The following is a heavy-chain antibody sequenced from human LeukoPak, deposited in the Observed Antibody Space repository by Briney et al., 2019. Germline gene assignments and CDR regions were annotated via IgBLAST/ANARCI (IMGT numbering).Heavy chain of an antibody. Sequence: GGTLRLSCEASGFAFSSYGMSWVRQAPGKGLEWLSHISSSSSTIYYADSVKGRFTISRDNAKNSLYLQMNSLRAEDTAVYYCERDPDYWGQGTLVTVSS. J-gene: IGHJ4*02. V-gene: IGHV3-48*01. CDR1: GFAFSSYG. CDR3: ERDPDY. CDR2: ISSSSSTI.